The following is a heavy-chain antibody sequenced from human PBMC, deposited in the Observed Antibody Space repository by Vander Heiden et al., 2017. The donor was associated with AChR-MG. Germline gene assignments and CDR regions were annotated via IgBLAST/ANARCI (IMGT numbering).Heavy chain of an antibody. CDR1: GGSISSRSYY. V-gene: IGHV4-39*01. CDR3: ARQAWQQLPLFDY. D-gene: IGHD6-13*01. Sequence: QLQLQESGPGLVKPSETLSLPCTVSGGSISSRSYYWGWIRRPPGKGLEWIGSIYYSGSTYYNPSLKSRVTISVDTSKNQFSLKLSSVTAADTAVYYCARQAWQQLPLFDYWGQGTLVTVSS. J-gene: IGHJ4*02. CDR2: IYYSGST.